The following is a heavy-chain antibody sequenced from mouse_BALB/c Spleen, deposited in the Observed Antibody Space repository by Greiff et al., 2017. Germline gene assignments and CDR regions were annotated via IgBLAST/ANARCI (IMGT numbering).Heavy chain of an antibody. V-gene: IGHV5-9*03. CDR3: AREGYRYFDY. Sequence: EVKLVESGGGLVKPGGSLKLSCAASGFTFSSYTMSWVRQTPEKRLEWVATISSGGGNTYYPDSVKGRFTISRDNAKNNLYLQMSSLRSEDTALYYCAREGYRYFDYWGQGTTLTVSS. CDR2: ISSGGGNT. CDR1: GFTFSSYT. J-gene: IGHJ2*01. D-gene: IGHD2-14*01.